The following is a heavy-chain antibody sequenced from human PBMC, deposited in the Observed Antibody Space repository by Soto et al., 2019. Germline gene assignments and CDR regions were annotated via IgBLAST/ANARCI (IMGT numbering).Heavy chain of an antibody. J-gene: IGHJ4*02. V-gene: IGHV3-21*01. CDR3: SRGGYRSGGSCSGWDY. CDR1: GFTFSTYS. D-gene: IGHD2-15*01. CDR2: ISSSGSYI. Sequence: EVQVVESGGGLVKPGGSLRLSCAASGFTFSTYSMTWVRQAPGKGLEWVSLISSSGSYIFYADSVRGRFTISRDNAKSSLYLQMDSLRAEDTAVYYCSRGGYRSGGSCSGWDYWGQGTLVTVSS.